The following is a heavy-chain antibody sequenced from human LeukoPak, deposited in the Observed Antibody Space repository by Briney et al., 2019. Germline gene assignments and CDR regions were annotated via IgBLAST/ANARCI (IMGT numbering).Heavy chain of an antibody. Sequence: SETLSLTCTVSGGSISSYYWSWIRQPPGKGLEWIGYIYYSGSTNYNPSLKSRVTISVDTSKNQFSLKLSSVTAADTAVYYCARDRLQEAGGGWFDPWGQGTLVTVSS. V-gene: IGHV4-59*01. CDR1: GGSISSYY. CDR3: ARDRLQEAGGGWFDP. CDR2: IYYSGST. J-gene: IGHJ5*02. D-gene: IGHD3-16*01.